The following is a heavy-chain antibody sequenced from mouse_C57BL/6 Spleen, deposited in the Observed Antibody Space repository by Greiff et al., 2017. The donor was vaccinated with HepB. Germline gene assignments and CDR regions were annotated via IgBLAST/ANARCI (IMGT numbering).Heavy chain of an antibody. D-gene: IGHD2-4*01. J-gene: IGHJ2*01. CDR3: ARGDDYERDFDY. V-gene: IGHV1-61*01. CDR2: IYPSDSET. CDR1: GYTFTSYW. Sequence: QVQLQRPGAELVRPGSSVKLSCKASGYTFTSYWMDWVKQRPGQGLEWIGNIYPSDSETHYNQKFKDKATLTVDKSSSTAYMQLSSLTSEDSAVYYCARGDDYERDFDYWGQGTTLTVSS.